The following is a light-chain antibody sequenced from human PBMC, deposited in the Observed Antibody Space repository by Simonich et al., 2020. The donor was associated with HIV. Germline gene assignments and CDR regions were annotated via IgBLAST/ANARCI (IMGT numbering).Light chain of an antibody. V-gene: IGKV1-33*01. CDR2: GAS. J-gene: IGKJ1*01. CDR3: QQYDNLPWT. CDR1: QEITNH. Sequence: IQLTQSPSSLPASVGDRVTITCQASQEITNHLNWYQQKPGKAPKLLIYGASNLETGGPSRFNGTGCGTDFTFTINSLQPEDIATYYCQQYDNLPWTFGRGTKVEIK.